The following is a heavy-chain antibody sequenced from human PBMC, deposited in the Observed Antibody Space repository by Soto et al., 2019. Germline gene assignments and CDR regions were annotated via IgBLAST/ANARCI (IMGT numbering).Heavy chain of an antibody. D-gene: IGHD6-13*01. Sequence: SETLSLTCAVYGGSFSGYYWSWIRQPPGKGLEWIGEINHSGSTNYNPSLKSRVTISVDTSKNQFSLKLSSVTAADTAVYYCARGGLIAAAGKYYFDYWGQGTLVTVSS. CDR2: INHSGST. J-gene: IGHJ4*02. CDR3: ARGGLIAAAGKYYFDY. CDR1: GGSFSGYY. V-gene: IGHV4-34*01.